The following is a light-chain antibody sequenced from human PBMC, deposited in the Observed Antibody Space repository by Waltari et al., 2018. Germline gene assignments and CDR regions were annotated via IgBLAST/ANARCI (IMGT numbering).Light chain of an antibody. CDR1: SSSLGGYKY. CDR3: SSYTSTSAVV. CDR2: DVS. Sequence: QSALTQPASVSGSPGQSITISCTGTSSSLGGYKYVSWYQQHPGKPPKLLIYDVSDRPSGASNRFSGSKSGNTASLTISGLQPEDEADYYCSSYTSTSAVVFGGGTKLTVL. J-gene: IGLJ2*01. V-gene: IGLV2-14*01.